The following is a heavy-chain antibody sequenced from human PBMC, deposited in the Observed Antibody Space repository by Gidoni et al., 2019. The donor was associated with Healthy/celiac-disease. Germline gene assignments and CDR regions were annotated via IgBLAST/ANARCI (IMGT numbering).Heavy chain of an antibody. D-gene: IGHD4-17*01. CDR3: ARQRDDYGDLRDAFDI. CDR2: IYYSGST. Sequence: QLQLQESGPGLVKPSETLSLTCTVSDGSISSSSYYWGWIRQPPGKGLEWIGSIYYSGSTYYNPSLKSRVTISVDTSKNQFSLKLSSVTAADTAVYYCARQRDDYGDLRDAFDIWGQGTMVTVSS. J-gene: IGHJ3*02. CDR1: DGSISSSSYY. V-gene: IGHV4-39*01.